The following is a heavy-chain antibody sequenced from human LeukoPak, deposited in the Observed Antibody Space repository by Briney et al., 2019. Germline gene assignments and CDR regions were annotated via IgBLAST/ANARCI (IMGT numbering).Heavy chain of an antibody. V-gene: IGHV3-23*01. Sequence: GGSLRLSCAASGFTFSSYAMSWVRQAPGKGLEWVSAISGSGGSTYYADSVKGRFTISRDNSKNTLYLQMNSLRAEDTAVYYCAREAITMIVVGNYGMDVWGQGTTVTVSS. CDR2: ISGSGGST. J-gene: IGHJ6*02. CDR1: GFTFSSYA. D-gene: IGHD3-22*01. CDR3: AREAITMIVVGNYGMDV.